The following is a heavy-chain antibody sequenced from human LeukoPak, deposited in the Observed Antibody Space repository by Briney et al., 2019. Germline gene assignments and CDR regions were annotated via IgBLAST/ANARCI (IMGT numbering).Heavy chain of an antibody. V-gene: IGHV3-49*03. CDR3: TSHVGCCSSTSCYAWDY. CDR1: GFTFGDYA. D-gene: IGHD2-2*01. CDR2: IRSKAYGGTT. J-gene: IGHJ4*02. Sequence: PGGSLRLSCTASGFTFGDYAMSWFRQAPGKGLEWVGFIRSKAYGGTTEYAASVKGRFTISRDDSKSIAYLQMNSLKTEDTAVYYCTSHVGCCSSTSCYAWDYWGQGTLVTVSS.